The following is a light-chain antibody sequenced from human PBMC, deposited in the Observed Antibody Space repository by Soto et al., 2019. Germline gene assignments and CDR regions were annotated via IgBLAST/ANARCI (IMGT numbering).Light chain of an antibody. CDR3: QSWDSDLVSVV. CDR1: SSNIETSYD. CDR2: ADN. V-gene: IGLV1-40*01. J-gene: IGLJ2*01. Sequence: QSVLTQPPSVSGAPGQRVTISCTGSSSNIETSYDVHWYQQLPGTAPKLLIYADNNRPSGVPDRFSASKSGTSASLAIAGLQAEDEADYYCQSWDSDLVSVVFGGGTKLTVL.